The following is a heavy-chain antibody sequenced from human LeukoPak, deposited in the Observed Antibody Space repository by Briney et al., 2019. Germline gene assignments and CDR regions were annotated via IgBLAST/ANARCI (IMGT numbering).Heavy chain of an antibody. J-gene: IGHJ4*02. CDR3: ARMKVALDY. CDR1: GFTFSDHY. D-gene: IGHD2-15*01. Sequence: PGGSLRLSCAASGFTFSDHYMDWVRQAPGKGLEWVGRTRNKANSYTTEYAASVKGRFTISRDDSKNSLYLQMNSLKTEDTAVYYCARMKVALDYWGQGTLVTVSS. V-gene: IGHV3-72*01. CDR2: TRNKANSYTT.